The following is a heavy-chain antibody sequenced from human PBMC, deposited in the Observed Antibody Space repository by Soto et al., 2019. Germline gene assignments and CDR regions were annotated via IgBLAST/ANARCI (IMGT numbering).Heavy chain of an antibody. D-gene: IGHD3-3*01. CDR2: IYDGGTT. V-gene: IGHV3-66*01. CDR3: ARVHLWNGWHYGMDV. Sequence: EVQLVESGGGLVQPGGSLRLSCAASGFTVSTNYMTWVRQAPGKGLEWVSLIYDGGTTYYVDSVKGRFTISRDNSKNTLNLQMNSLRVDDTAVYYCARVHLWNGWHYGMDVWGQGTTVTVAS. J-gene: IGHJ6*02. CDR1: GFTVSTNY.